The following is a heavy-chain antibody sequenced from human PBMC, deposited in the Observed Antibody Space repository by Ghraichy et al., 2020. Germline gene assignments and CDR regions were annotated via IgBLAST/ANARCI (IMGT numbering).Heavy chain of an antibody. J-gene: IGHJ4*02. V-gene: IGHV3-23*01. CDR1: GFTFSNYA. Sequence: LSLTCAASGFTFSNYAMSWVRQAPGKGLEWVSGVSGTGGSTYYADSVKGRLTISRDNSKNTLYLQMSSLRAEDTAVYYCTKDHRFGDYNHFWGQGTLVPFSS. CDR2: VSGTGGST. D-gene: IGHD4-17*01. CDR3: TKDHRFGDYNHF.